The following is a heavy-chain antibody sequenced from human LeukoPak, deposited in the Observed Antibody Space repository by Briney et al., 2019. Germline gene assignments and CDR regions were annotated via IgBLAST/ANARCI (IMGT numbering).Heavy chain of an antibody. Sequence: GESLKISCKGSGYSFTSYWIGWVRQMPGKGLEWMGIIYPGDSDTRYSPSFQGQVTISADKSISTAYLQWSSLKASDTAMRYCARPGIAAAGFPYYFDYWGQGTLVTVSS. CDR3: ARPGIAAAGFPYYFDY. V-gene: IGHV5-51*01. J-gene: IGHJ4*02. CDR2: IYPGDSDT. D-gene: IGHD6-13*01. CDR1: GYSFTSYW.